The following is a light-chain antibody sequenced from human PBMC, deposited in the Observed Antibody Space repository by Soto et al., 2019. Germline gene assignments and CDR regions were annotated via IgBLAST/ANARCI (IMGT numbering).Light chain of an antibody. Sequence: DIQLTQSPSFLSASVGDRVTITCRASQGISSYLAWYQQKPGKAPKLLIYAASTLQSGVPSRFSGSGSGTEFTLTISSLRPEDFATYYCQRPGVFGPGTKVDI. J-gene: IGKJ3*01. CDR2: AAS. CDR3: QRPGV. V-gene: IGKV1-9*01. CDR1: QGISSY.